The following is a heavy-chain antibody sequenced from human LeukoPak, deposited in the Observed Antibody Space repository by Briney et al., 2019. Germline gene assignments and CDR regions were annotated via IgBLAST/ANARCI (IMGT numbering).Heavy chain of an antibody. V-gene: IGHV3-48*01. D-gene: IGHD4-23*01. Sequence: GGSLRLSCAASGFTFSSYSMNWVRQAPGKGLEWVSYISSSSSTIYYADSVKGRFTISRDNAKKSLYLQMNSLRVEDTAVYYCAREDGGNSDYWDQGTLVTVSS. CDR1: GFTFSSYS. CDR3: AREDGGNSDY. CDR2: ISSSSSTI. J-gene: IGHJ4*02.